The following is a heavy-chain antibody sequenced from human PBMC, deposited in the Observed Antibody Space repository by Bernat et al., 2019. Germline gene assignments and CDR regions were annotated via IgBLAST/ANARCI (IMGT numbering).Heavy chain of an antibody. J-gene: IGHJ4*02. Sequence: QLQLQESGPGLVKPSETLSLTCTVSGGSISSSSYYWGWIRQPPGKGLEWIGSIYYSGSTYYNPSLKSRVTISVDTSKSQFSRKLRSETDADTAVYYCAGGSMVRGVWYFEYWGQGTLVTVSA. V-gene: IGHV4-39*01. CDR3: AGGSMVRGVWYFEY. CDR2: IYYSGST. CDR1: GGSISSSSYY. D-gene: IGHD3-10*01.